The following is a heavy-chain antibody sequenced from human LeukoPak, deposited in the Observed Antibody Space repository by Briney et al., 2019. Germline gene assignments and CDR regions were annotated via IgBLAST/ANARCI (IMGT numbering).Heavy chain of an antibody. CDR3: AGSHFTIYYFES. Sequence: SGGSLRLSCAASGFTFYDYGMSWVRHPPGKGLEWVSGINWNGGSTVYADSVKGRFTISRDNAKNSLYLQMNSLRVEDTAVYYFAGSHFTIYYFESWGQGTLVTVSS. J-gene: IGHJ4*02. V-gene: IGHV3-20*04. CDR2: INWNGGST. CDR1: GFTFYDYG. D-gene: IGHD3-10*01.